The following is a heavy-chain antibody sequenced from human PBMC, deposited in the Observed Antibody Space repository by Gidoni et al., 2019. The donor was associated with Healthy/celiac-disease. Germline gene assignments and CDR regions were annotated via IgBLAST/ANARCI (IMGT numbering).Heavy chain of an antibody. CDR1: GRPISSYY. V-gene: IGHV4-59*01. Sequence: QVQLQESGPGLVKPSETLSLTCTVSGRPISSYYWSWIRQPPGKGLEWIGYIYYSGSTNYNPALKSRVTISVDTSKNQFSLKLSSVTAADTAVYYCAREDNWNFGGLDPWGQGTLVTVSS. CDR2: IYYSGST. CDR3: AREDNWNFGGLDP. J-gene: IGHJ5*02. D-gene: IGHD1-7*01.